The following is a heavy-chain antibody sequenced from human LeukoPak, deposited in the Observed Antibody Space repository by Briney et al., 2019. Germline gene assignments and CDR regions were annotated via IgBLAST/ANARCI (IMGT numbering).Heavy chain of an antibody. CDR1: GFTFSSYA. D-gene: IGHD6-6*01. V-gene: IGHV3-23*01. CDR3: ARSSYSSSSSV. J-gene: IGHJ3*01. Sequence: PGGSLRLSCIASGFTFSSYAMGWVRQAPGKGLDWVSAISGSGVTTHYAGSVQGRFSISRDNSKNTLYLQINSLRAEDTAVYYCARSSYSSSSSVWGQGTMVTVSS. CDR2: ISGSGVTT.